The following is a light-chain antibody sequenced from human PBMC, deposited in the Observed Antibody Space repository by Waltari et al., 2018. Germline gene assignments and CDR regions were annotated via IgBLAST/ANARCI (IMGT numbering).Light chain of an antibody. CDR1: KSNIGNNS. V-gene: IGLV1-47*01. Sequence: QSVLTQPPSTSATPGQRVTISCSGSKSNIGNNSVYWYQQVPGMAPKLIIYKNSRRPAGFPDRCSGSKSGTSASLAISGLRSEDEATYHCAAWDDGWSGPWVFGGGTRVTVL. CDR2: KNS. J-gene: IGLJ3*02. CDR3: AAWDDGWSGPWV.